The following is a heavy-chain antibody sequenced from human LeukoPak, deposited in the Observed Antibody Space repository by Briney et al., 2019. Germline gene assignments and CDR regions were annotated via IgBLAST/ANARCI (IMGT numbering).Heavy chain of an antibody. CDR3: ARDPNHLVVVTATLDY. Sequence: GTPLRLSCAVSGFTFGSYAMHWARQAPGKGLEWLAVISYDGSNTVYADSVKGRFTTSRDNFKNTLYLYMNSLRTEDTAMYYCARDPNHLVVVTATLDYWGPGTQVTV. CDR1: GFTFGSYA. D-gene: IGHD2-21*02. J-gene: IGHJ4*01. CDR2: ISYDGSNT. V-gene: IGHV3-30-3*01.